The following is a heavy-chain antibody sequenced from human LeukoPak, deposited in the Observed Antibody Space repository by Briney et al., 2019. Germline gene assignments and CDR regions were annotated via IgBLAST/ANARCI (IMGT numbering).Heavy chain of an antibody. J-gene: IGHJ4*02. Sequence: SETLSLTCTVSGGSVSSGSYYWSWIRQPPGKGLEWIGYIYYSGSTYYNPSLKSRVTISVDTSKNQFSLKLSSVTAADTAVYYCARDSLGNDDSSGYVWGQGTLVTVSS. D-gene: IGHD3-22*01. V-gene: IGHV4-61*01. CDR2: IYYSGST. CDR1: GGSVSSGSYY. CDR3: ARDSLGNDDSSGYV.